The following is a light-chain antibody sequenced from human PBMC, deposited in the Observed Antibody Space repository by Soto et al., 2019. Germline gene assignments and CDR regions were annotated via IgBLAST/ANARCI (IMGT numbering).Light chain of an antibody. Sequence: EIVLTQSPATLSLSPGQRASLSCRASQSVKTFLVCYQHRPGQAPRVLIYDASHRASGIPARFSGSGSGTDFTLTISSLEPEDAALYYCQQRSNWHPITFGQGTRLEIK. CDR1: QSVKTF. CDR3: QQRSNWHPIT. V-gene: IGKV3-11*01. CDR2: DAS. J-gene: IGKJ5*01.